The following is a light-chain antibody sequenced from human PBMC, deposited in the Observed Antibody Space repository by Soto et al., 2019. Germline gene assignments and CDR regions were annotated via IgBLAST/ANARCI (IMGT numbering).Light chain of an antibody. V-gene: IGLV1-44*01. J-gene: IGLJ3*02. CDR3: AAWDDSMKGPV. CDR1: SANIGSNT. CDR2: RNN. Sequence: QAVVTQPPSPSGTPGQRVTISCSGSSANIGSNTVNWYQQLPVTAPTLLIYRNNHRPSAVPDRVSGSKSGTSASLAISGLRSEDEAEYYCAAWDDSMKGPVFGGGTKVTVL.